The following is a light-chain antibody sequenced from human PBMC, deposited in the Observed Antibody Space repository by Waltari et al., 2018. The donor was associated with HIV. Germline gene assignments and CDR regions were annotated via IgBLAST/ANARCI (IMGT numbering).Light chain of an antibody. Sequence: IQMTQSPSSLSASVGDRVTLTCRASQYITSHFNWFQQKPGKAPRLLMCAASSLQSGVPSRFSGSASGTDFTLTISSLQPEDFATYYCQQTHSAPFTFGPGTKVDIK. V-gene: IGKV1-39*01. CDR3: QQTHSAPFT. CDR1: QYITSH. J-gene: IGKJ3*01. CDR2: AAS.